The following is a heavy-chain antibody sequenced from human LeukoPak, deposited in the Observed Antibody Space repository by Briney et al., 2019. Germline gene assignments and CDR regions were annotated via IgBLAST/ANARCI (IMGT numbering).Heavy chain of an antibody. Sequence: ASVKVSCKASGYTFTCYYMHWVRQAPGQGLEWMGWINPSSGGTNYAQKYQVRVTMTRDTSISTAYMELSRLSSDDTAVYYCANFGHKSNDFDYWGQGTLVTVSS. CDR2: INPSSGGT. V-gene: IGHV1-2*02. D-gene: IGHD3-10*01. J-gene: IGHJ4*02. CDR1: GYTFTCYY. CDR3: ANFGHKSNDFDY.